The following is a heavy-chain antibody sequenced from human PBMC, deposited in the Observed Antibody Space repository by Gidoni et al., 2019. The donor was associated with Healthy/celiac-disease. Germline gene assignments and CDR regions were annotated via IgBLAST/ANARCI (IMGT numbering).Heavy chain of an antibody. Sequence: QLQLQESGPGLVKPSETLSLNCTVTGGSISSSSYYWGWIRQPPGKGLEWIGSIYYSGSTYYNPSLKSRVTISVDTSKNQFSLKLSSVTAADTAVYYCARLTPVDIVATTNGHFDYWGQGTLVTVSS. D-gene: IGHD5-12*01. CDR2: IYYSGST. CDR1: GGSISSSSYY. CDR3: ARLTPVDIVATTNGHFDY. J-gene: IGHJ4*02. V-gene: IGHV4-39*01.